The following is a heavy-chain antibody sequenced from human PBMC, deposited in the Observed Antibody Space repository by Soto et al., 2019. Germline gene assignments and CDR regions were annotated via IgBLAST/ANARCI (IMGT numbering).Heavy chain of an antibody. Sequence: SVKVSCKASGCTFSSYAISWVRQAPGQGLEWMGGIIPIFGTANYAQKFQGRVTITADKSTSTAYMELSSLRSEETAVYYCATYVVVPAAILDSDAFDIWGQGTRVTVSS. CDR2: IIPIFGTA. CDR1: GCTFSSYA. D-gene: IGHD2-2*02. V-gene: IGHV1-69*06. CDR3: ATYVVVPAAILDSDAFDI. J-gene: IGHJ3*02.